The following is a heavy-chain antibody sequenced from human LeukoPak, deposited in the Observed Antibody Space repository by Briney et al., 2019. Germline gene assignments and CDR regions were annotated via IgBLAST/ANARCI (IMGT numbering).Heavy chain of an antibody. CDR1: GGTFSSYA. Sequence: SVTVSCKASGGTFSSYAISWVRQAPGQGLEWMGGIIPIFGTANYAQKFQGRVTITADESTSTAYMELSSLRSEDTAVYYCASAASPGITGTTYYYYGMDVWGQGTTVTVSS. CDR2: IIPIFGTA. D-gene: IGHD1-7*01. V-gene: IGHV1-69*13. CDR3: ASAASPGITGTTYYYYGMDV. J-gene: IGHJ6*02.